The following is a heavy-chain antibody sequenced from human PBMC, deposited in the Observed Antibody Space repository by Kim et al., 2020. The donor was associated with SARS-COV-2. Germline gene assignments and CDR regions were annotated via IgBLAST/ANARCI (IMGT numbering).Heavy chain of an antibody. V-gene: IGHV3-30*18. Sequence: GGSLRLSCAASGFTFSSYGMHWVRQAPGKGLEWVAVISYDGSNKYYADSVKGRFTISRDNSKNTLYLQMNSLRAEDTAVYYCAKDPLNYGSGSYYNWFDP. J-gene: IGHJ5*02. CDR3: AKDPLNYGSGSYYNWFDP. CDR1: GFTFSSYG. CDR2: ISYDGSNK. D-gene: IGHD3-10*01.